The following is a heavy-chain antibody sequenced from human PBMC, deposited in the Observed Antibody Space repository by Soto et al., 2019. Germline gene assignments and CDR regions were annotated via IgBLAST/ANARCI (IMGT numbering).Heavy chain of an antibody. D-gene: IGHD6-19*01. CDR3: VKERISGWYDFDY. J-gene: IGHJ4*02. V-gene: IGHV3-64D*08. Sequence: PGESLRLSCSASGCTFSNYPMHWVRQAPGKGLEYVSGISSNGGSAYYADSVKGRFTISRDNSKNTLYLQMSSLRADDTAVYYCVKERISGWYDFDYWGQGT. CDR2: ISSNGGSA. CDR1: GCTFSNYP.